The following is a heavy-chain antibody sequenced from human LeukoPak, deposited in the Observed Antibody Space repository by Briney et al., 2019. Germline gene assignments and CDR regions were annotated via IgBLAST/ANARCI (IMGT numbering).Heavy chain of an antibody. J-gene: IGHJ4*02. D-gene: IGHD3-22*01. CDR3: AIQITMIVVVPYFDY. V-gene: IGHV3-11*04. CDR1: GLTFSDYY. CDR2: ISGSGTTT. Sequence: GGSLRLSCAASGLTFSDYYMTWIRQAPGKGLEWVSSISGSGTTTYSADSVRGRFTVSRDNAKNSVFPYMNSLRAEDTAVYYCAIQITMIVVVPYFDYWGQGTLVTVSS.